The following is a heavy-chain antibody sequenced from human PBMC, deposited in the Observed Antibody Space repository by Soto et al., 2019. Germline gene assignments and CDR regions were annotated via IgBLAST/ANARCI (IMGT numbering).Heavy chain of an antibody. D-gene: IGHD2-15*01. CDR1: GYTFTSYA. CDR3: AREVYCTGGSCYLVGTFDY. V-gene: IGHV1-3*01. Sequence: ASVKVSCKASGYTFTSYAMHWVRQAPGQRLEWMGWINAGNGNTKYSQKFQGRVTITRDTSASTAYMELSSLRSEDTAVYYCAREVYCTGGSCYLVGTFDYWGQGTLVTVSS. CDR2: INAGNGNT. J-gene: IGHJ4*02.